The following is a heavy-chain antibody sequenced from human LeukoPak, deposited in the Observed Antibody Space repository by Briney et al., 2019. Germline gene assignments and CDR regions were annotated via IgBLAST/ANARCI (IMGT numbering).Heavy chain of an antibody. CDR2: IKEDGSAK. CDR3: VRDSPGYGAYDFD. D-gene: IGHD5-12*01. V-gene: IGHV3-7*01. CDR1: GFTFSSYW. J-gene: IGHJ4*02. Sequence: GGSLRLSCAASGFTFSSYWMSWVRQAPGKGLEWVANIKEDGSAKYYVDSVKGRFTISRDNAKNSLYLQMNNLSAEDTAVYYCVRDSPGYGAYDFDWGQGTLVTVTS.